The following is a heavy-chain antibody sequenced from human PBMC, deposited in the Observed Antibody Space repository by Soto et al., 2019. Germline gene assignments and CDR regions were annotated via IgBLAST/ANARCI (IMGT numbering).Heavy chain of an antibody. CDR2: IYYSGST. Sequence: SETLSLTCTVSGGSISSYYWSWIRQPPGKGLEWIGYIYYSGSTNYNPSLKSRVTISVDTSKNQFSLKLSSVTAADTAVYYYARGYDFWSSYYTGFLPDYYYYMDVWGKGTTVTVSS. CDR3: ARGYDFWSSYYTGFLPDYYYYMDV. V-gene: IGHV4-59*01. D-gene: IGHD3-3*01. J-gene: IGHJ6*03. CDR1: GGSISSYY.